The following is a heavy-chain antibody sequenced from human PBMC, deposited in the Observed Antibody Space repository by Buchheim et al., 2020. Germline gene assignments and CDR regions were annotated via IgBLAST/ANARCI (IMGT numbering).Heavy chain of an antibody. CDR1: GGSFSGYY. CDR2: INHSGST. V-gene: IGHV4-34*01. J-gene: IGHJ4*02. D-gene: IGHD3-3*01. CDR3: ARVTIFGVVRDYFDY. Sequence: QVQLQQWGAGLLKPSETLSLTCAVYGGSFSGYYWSWIRQPPGKGLEWIGEINHSGSTNYNPSLKSRVTISVDTSKNQFSLQLSSVTAADTAVYYCARVTIFGVVRDYFDYWGQGTL.